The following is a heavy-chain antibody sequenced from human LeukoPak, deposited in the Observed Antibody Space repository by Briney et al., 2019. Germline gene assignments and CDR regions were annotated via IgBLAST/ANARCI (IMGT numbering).Heavy chain of an antibody. CDR2: ISAYNGNT. V-gene: IGHV1-18*01. CDR1: GFTFTNYG. D-gene: IGHD2-15*01. CDR3: ARDRAVVLIAAPGY. J-gene: IGHJ4*02. Sequence: ASVKVSCKASGFTFTNYGISWVRQAPGQGLEWMGWISAYNGNTKYAQNRQGRVTMTTDTSTSTAYMELRSLRSDDTAVYYCARDRAVVLIAAPGYWGQGTLVTVSS.